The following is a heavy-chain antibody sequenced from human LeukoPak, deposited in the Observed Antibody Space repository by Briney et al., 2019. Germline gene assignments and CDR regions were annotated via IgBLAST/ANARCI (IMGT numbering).Heavy chain of an antibody. CDR1: GFTFSSYE. J-gene: IGHJ4*02. Sequence: GGSLRLSCAASGFTFSSYEMNWVRQAPGKGLEWVSYISSSGSTIYYADSVKGRFTISRDNAKNSLYLQMNSLRAEDTAVYYCARSMITFGGVIVPFDHWGQGTLVTVSS. V-gene: IGHV3-48*03. D-gene: IGHD3-16*02. CDR2: ISSSGSTI. CDR3: ARSMITFGGVIVPFDH.